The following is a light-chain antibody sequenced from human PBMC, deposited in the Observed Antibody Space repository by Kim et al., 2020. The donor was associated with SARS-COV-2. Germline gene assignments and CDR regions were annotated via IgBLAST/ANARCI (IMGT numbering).Light chain of an antibody. V-gene: IGKV1-39*01. CDR3: QQTYSSPIT. J-gene: IGKJ5*01. CDR1: QSISTF. CDR2: TAS. Sequence: DIQMTQSPSSLSASVGDRVTITCRASQSISTFLNWYQQKPGKAPNLLIYTASSLASGVPSRFSGSGSGTDFTLTISSLQPEDFATYYCQQTYSSPITCGQGTRLEIK.